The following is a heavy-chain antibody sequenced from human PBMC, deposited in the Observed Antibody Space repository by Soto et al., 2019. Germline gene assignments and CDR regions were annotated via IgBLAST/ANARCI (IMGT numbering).Heavy chain of an antibody. V-gene: IGHV1-69*13. CDR3: ARRHHGSGSWYYYGMDV. Sequence: SVKVSCKASGGTFSSYSISWVRQAPGQGLEWMGGIIPIFGTANYAQKFQGRVTITADESTSTAYMELSSLRSEDTAVYYCARRHHGSGSWYYYGMDVWGQGTTVTV. CDR1: GGTFSSYS. J-gene: IGHJ6*02. CDR2: IIPIFGTA. D-gene: IGHD3-10*01.